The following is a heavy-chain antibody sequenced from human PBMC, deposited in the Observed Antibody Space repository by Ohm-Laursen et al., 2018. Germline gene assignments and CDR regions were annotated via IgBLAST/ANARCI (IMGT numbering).Heavy chain of an antibody. CDR2: ISPTGGST. V-gene: IGHV1-46*01. CDR1: GYTFTSYY. CDR3: ASMTSSGYTPFDY. Sequence: ASVKVSCKASGYTFTSYYIHWVRQAPGQGLEWMAKISPTGGSTSYAQKFQGRVTMTRDTSTSTVYMELSSLRSEDTAVYCCASMTSSGYTPFDYWGQGTLVTVSS. J-gene: IGHJ4*02. D-gene: IGHD3-22*01.